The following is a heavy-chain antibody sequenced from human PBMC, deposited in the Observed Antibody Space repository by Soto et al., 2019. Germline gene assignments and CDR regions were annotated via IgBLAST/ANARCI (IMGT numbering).Heavy chain of an antibody. D-gene: IGHD6-19*01. CDR2: IYHSGST. Sequence: QVQLQESGPGLVEPSGTLSLTCAVSGGSVSSTNWWSWVRQPPGKGLEWIGEIYHSGSTYYNSSLKSRVIISVDKSKNHFSQRLSSVTAAAAADYFCARDRAVSARGYCDYGGQGTLVTVSP. V-gene: IGHV4-4*02. CDR3: ARDRAVSARGYCDY. J-gene: IGHJ4*02. CDR1: GGSVSSTNW.